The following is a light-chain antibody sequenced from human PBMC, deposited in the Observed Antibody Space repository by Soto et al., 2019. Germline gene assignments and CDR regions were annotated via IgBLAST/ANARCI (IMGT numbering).Light chain of an antibody. CDR2: EGS. V-gene: IGLV2-23*01. CDR1: SSDVGSYNL. Sequence: QSALTQPASVSGSPGQSITISCTGTSSDVGSYNLVSWYQQHPGKAPKLMIYEGSKRPSGVSNRFSGSKSGNTASLTISGLQAQDEAAYYCCSYAGSISRVSGTGTKVTVL. CDR3: CSYAGSISRV. J-gene: IGLJ1*01.